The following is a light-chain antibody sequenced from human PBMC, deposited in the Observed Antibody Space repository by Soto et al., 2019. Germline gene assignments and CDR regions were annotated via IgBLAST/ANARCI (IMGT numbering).Light chain of an antibody. Sequence: EIVLTQSPATLSLSPGERATLSCRASQSVRSYLAWYQQKIGQAPRLLIYDASNRATGIPARFSGSGSGTDFTLTISSLEPEDFAFYYCQQRSNWPLTFGGGTKVEIK. CDR3: QQRSNWPLT. CDR1: QSVRSY. CDR2: DAS. V-gene: IGKV3-11*01. J-gene: IGKJ4*01.